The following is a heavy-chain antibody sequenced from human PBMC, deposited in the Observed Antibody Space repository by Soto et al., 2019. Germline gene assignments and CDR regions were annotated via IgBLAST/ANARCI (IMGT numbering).Heavy chain of an antibody. D-gene: IGHD6-13*01. V-gene: IGHV3-33*01. CDR2: IWYDGSNK. CDR1: GFTFSSYG. CDR3: ARDHSSSWYDPLDY. Sequence: QVQLVESGGGVVQPGRSLRLSCAASGFTFSSYGMHWVRQAPGKGLEWVAVIWYDGSNKYYADSVKGRFTISRDNXXNTLYLQMNSLRAEDTAVYYCARDHSSSWYDPLDYWGQGTLVTVSS. J-gene: IGHJ4*02.